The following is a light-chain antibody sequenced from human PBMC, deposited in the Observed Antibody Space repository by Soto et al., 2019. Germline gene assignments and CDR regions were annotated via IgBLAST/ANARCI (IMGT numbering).Light chain of an antibody. V-gene: IGKV1-39*01. CDR2: AAS. Sequence: DIQMTQSPSSLSASVGDRVTITCRASQSISSYLNWYQQKPGKAPKLLIYAASSLQSGVPSTFSGSGSGTDFNLAISSLQPEDFATYYCQQSYSTPPTCGQGTKVEIK. J-gene: IGKJ1*01. CDR1: QSISSY. CDR3: QQSYSTPPT.